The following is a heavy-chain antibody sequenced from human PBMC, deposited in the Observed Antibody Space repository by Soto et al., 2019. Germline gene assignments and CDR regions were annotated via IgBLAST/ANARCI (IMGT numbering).Heavy chain of an antibody. V-gene: IGHV3-33*01. J-gene: IGHJ6*03. Sequence: GGSLRLSCAASGFTFSSYGMHWVRQAPGKGLEWVAVIRYDGSNKYYADSVKGRFTISRDNSKNTLYLQMNSLRAEDTAVYYCASLQPKRDYYYYMDVWGKGTTVTVSS. CDR1: GFTFSSYG. CDR3: ASLQPKRDYYYYMDV. CDR2: IRYDGSNK.